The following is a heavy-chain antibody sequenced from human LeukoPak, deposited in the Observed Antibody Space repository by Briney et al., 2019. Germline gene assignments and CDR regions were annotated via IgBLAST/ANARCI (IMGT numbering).Heavy chain of an antibody. CDR1: GYSFTSYW. CDR2: IYPGDSDT. Sequence: GESLKIYCKGSGYSFTSYWIGWVRQMPGKGLEWMGIIYPGDSDTRYSPSFQGQVTISADKSISPAYLQWTSLKAADTAMYYCAGHTAGYCTNGVWPGPFDYWGQGTLVTVSS. D-gene: IGHD2-8*01. J-gene: IGHJ4*02. V-gene: IGHV5-51*01. CDR3: AGHTAGYCTNGVWPGPFDY.